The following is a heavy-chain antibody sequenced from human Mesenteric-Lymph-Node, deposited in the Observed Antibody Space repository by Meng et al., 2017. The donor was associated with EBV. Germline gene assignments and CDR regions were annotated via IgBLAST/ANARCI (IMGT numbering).Heavy chain of an antibody. D-gene: IGHD2-15*01. CDR2: IDTSTGRA. V-gene: IGHV7-4-1*02. Sequence: GVKQPAQSERSSCKSCLYISSSEAMHWVSQAPRQRIEWMGWIDTSTGRAKYAQAFTGRFVFSLDASESATYMQINRLTAADTAMYYCARFESLTAATLDYWGQGTLVTVFS. J-gene: IGHJ4*02. CDR3: ARFESLTAATLDY. CDR1: LYISSSEA.